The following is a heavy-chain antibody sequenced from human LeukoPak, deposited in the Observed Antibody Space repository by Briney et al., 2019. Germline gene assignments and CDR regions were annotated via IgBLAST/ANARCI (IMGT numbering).Heavy chain of an antibody. V-gene: IGHV3-23*01. J-gene: IGHJ1*01. CDR3: ARGGDIDYYDSSGSSNFAEYFQH. Sequence: PGRSPRLSCAASGITFSSYGMSWVRQAPGKGLEWVSSISSTGGTTYYADSVKGRFTISRDNSKNTLYLQMNSLRAEDTAVYYCARGGDIDYYDSSGSSNFAEYFQHWGQGTLVTVSS. CDR1: GITFSSYG. D-gene: IGHD3-22*01. CDR2: ISSTGGTT.